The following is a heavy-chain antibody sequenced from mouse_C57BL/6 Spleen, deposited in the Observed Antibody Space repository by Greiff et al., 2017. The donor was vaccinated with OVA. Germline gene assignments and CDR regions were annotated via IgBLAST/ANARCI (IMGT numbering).Heavy chain of an antibody. CDR2: INPNNGGT. CDR1: GYTFTDYN. D-gene: IGHD1-1*01. V-gene: IGHV1-18*01. Sequence: EVQLVESGPELVKPGASVKIPCKASGYTFTDYNMDWVKQSHGKSLEWIGDINPNNGGTIYNQKFKGKATLTVDKSSSTAYMELRSLTSEDTAVYYCARCGYGSSYRYFDVWGTGTTVTVSS. J-gene: IGHJ1*03. CDR3: ARCGYGSSYRYFDV.